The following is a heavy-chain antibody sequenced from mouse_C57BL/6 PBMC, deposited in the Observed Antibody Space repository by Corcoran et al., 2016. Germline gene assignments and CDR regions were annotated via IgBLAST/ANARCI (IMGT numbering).Heavy chain of an antibody. V-gene: IGHV1-19*01. CDR3: ARFPYYGSSWDWFAY. J-gene: IGHJ3*01. CDR1: GYTFTDYY. CDR2: INPYNGGT. D-gene: IGHD1-1*01. Sequence: EVQLQQSGPVLVKPGASVKMSCKASGYTFTDYYMNWVKQSHGKSLEWIGVINPYNGGTSYNQKFKGKATLTVDKSSSTAYMELNSLTSEDSAVYYCARFPYYGSSWDWFAYWGQGTLVTVSA.